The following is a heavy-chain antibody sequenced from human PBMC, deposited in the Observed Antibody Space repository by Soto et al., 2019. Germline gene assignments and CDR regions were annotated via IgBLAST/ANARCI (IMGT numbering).Heavy chain of an antibody. CDR3: ARKLELRGSYYYYYDMDV. Sequence: ASVKVSCKASGYTFTDYYMHWVRQAPGQGLEWMGWINPDSGGTNYAQKFQGRVTMTRDTSISTAYMELSRLRSDDTAVYYCARKLELRGSYYYYYDMDVWGQGTTVTVSS. D-gene: IGHD1-7*01. J-gene: IGHJ6*02. CDR1: GYTFTDYY. V-gene: IGHV1-2*02. CDR2: INPDSGGT.